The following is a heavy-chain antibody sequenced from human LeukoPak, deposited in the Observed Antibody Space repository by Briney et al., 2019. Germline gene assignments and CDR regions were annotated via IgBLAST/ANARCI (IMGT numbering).Heavy chain of an antibody. CDR2: ISSSSSYI. CDR3: ARHFSVAESIDY. CDR1: GFTFSSYS. J-gene: IGHJ4*02. D-gene: IGHD6-19*01. Sequence: GGSLRLSCAASGFTFSSYSMNWVGQAPGKGLEGASSISSSSSYIYYADSVKGRFTISRDNAKNSLYLQMNSLGAEDTAVYYCARHFSVAESIDYWGQGTLVTVSS. V-gene: IGHV3-21*01.